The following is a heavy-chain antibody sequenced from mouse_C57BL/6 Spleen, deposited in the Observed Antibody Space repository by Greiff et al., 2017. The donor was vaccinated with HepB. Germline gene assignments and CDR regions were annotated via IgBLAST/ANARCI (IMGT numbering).Heavy chain of an antibody. CDR3: ARDGGYYDYDDAMDY. D-gene: IGHD2-4*01. J-gene: IGHJ4*01. CDR1: GYSITSGYY. Sequence: EVQLVESGPGLVKPSQSLSLTCSVTGYSITSGYYWNWIRQFPGNKLEWMGYISYDGSNNYNPSPKNRISITRDTSKNQFFLKLNSVTTEDTATYYCARDGGYYDYDDAMDYWGQGTSVTVSS. V-gene: IGHV3-6*01. CDR2: ISYDGSN.